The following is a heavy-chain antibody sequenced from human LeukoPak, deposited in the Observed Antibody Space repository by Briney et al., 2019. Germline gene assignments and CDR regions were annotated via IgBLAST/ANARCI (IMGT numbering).Heavy chain of an antibody. CDR2: IYYSGTT. CDR3: ARSGGYSSSWFDY. V-gene: IGHV4-39*01. J-gene: IGHJ4*02. CDR1: GGSISSSSYY. D-gene: IGHD6-13*01. Sequence: KPSETLSLTCTVSGGSISSSSYYWGWIRQPPGQGLEWIGSIYYSGTTYYNPSLKSRVTISVDTSKNQFSLNLSSVTAADTALYYCARSGGYSSSWFDYWGQGTLVTVSS.